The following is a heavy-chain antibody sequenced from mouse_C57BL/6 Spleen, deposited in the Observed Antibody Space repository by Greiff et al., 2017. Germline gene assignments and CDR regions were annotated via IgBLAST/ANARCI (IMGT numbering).Heavy chain of an antibody. J-gene: IGHJ2*01. CDR2: IDPETGGT. CDR1: GYTFTDYE. D-gene: IGHD1-1*01. Sequence: VQRVESGAELVRPGASVTLSCKASGYTFTDYEMHWVKQTPVHGLEWIGAIDPETGGTAYNQKFKGKAILTADKSSSTAYMELRSLTSEDSAVYYCTRFTTVVAHFDYWGQGTTLTVSS. V-gene: IGHV1-15*01. CDR3: TRFTTVVAHFDY.